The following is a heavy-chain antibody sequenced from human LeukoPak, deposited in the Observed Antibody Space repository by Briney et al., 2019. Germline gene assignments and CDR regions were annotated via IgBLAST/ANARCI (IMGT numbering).Heavy chain of an antibody. CDR1: GGSFSGYY. CDR2: ISRSGNT. J-gene: IGHJ5*02. CDR3: ARGGPSELDP. D-gene: IGHD1-14*01. Sequence: SETLSLTCAVYGGSFSGYYWSWIRQPPGKGLEWIGKISRSGNTNYNPSLKSRVTISVDTSKNQFSLKLSSVTAADTGVSYCARGGPSELDPWGQGTLVTVSS. V-gene: IGHV4-34*01.